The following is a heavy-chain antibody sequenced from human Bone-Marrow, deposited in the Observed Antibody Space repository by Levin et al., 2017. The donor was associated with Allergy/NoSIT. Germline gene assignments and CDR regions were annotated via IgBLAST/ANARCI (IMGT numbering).Heavy chain of an antibody. Sequence: GASVKVSCEASEFTVSTNYMSWVRQAPGKGLEWVSIIYPDGGTFYADSLQGRLTTSRDRSRSTLFLQMSSLRAEDTAVYYCATSAVPNRGDYWGQGTLVTVSS. CDR3: ATSAVPNRGDY. CDR1: EFTVSTNY. D-gene: IGHD6-13*01. J-gene: IGHJ4*02. V-gene: IGHV3-53*01. CDR2: IYPDGGT.